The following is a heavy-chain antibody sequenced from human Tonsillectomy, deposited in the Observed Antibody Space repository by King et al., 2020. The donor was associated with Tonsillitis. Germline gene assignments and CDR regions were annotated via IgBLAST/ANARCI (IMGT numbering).Heavy chain of an antibody. J-gene: IGHJ4*02. D-gene: IGHD1-26*01. CDR2: TYYRSKWYS. Sequence: VQPQQSGPGLVKPSQTLSLTCAISGDSVSSNSAAWNWIRQSPSRGLEWLGRTYYRSKWYSDSAVSVKSRITINPDTSKNQFSLQLNSVTPEDTAVYYCARGESGSTVALFHYWGQGTLVTVSS. V-gene: IGHV6-1*01. CDR3: ARGESGSTVALFHY. CDR1: GDSVSSNSAA.